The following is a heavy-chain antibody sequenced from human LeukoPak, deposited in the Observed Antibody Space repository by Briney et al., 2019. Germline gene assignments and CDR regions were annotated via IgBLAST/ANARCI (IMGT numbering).Heavy chain of an antibody. CDR3: AKSPYDSSGPTGYYFDY. J-gene: IGHJ4*02. D-gene: IGHD3-22*01. V-gene: IGHV3-23*01. CDR1: GFTFSSYA. CDR2: ISGSGGST. Sequence: GGSLRLSCAASGFTFSSYATSWVRQAPGKGLEWVSAISGSGGSTYYADSVKGRFTISRDNSKNTLYLQMNSLRAEDTAVYYCAKSPYDSSGPTGYYFDYWGQGTLVTVSS.